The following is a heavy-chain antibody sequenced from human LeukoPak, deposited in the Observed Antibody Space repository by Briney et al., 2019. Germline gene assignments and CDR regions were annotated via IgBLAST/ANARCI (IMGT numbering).Heavy chain of an antibody. CDR2: IRHDGSNK. CDR3: AKDHAWFGEYTDIDY. J-gene: IGHJ4*02. D-gene: IGHD3-10*01. Sequence: PGGSLRLSCAASGFTFSSYGIHWVRQAPGKGLEWVAFIRHDGSNKYYADSVKGRFTISRDNSKNTLYLQMNSLRAEDTAAYYCAKDHAWFGEYTDIDYWGQGTLVTVSS. V-gene: IGHV3-30*02. CDR1: GFTFSSYG.